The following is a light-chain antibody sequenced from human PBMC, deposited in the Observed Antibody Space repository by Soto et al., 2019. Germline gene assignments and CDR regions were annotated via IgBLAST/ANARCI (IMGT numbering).Light chain of an antibody. CDR3: QQYNNWPWT. Sequence: EIVMTQSPATLSVSPGGRATLSCRASQSISATLACYQQKPGQAPRLLIYGASKRATGFPARFSGSGSRTSFPLTISCLPSGDYAVYFCQQYNNWPWTFGQGTKVEIK. CDR1: QSISAT. V-gene: IGKV3-15*01. J-gene: IGKJ1*01. CDR2: GAS.